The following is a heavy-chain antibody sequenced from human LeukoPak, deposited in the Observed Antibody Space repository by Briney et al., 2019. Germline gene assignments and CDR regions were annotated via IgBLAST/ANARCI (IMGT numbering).Heavy chain of an antibody. CDR1: GGTFNSYA. Sequence: SVKVSCKASGGTFNSYAISWVRQAPGQGLEWMGGIIPIFGTANYAQKFQGRVTITADKSTSTAYMELSSLRSEDTAVYYCARGDTAMVLDYWGQGTLVTVSS. V-gene: IGHV1-69*06. CDR2: IIPIFGTA. J-gene: IGHJ4*02. D-gene: IGHD5-18*01. CDR3: ARGDTAMVLDY.